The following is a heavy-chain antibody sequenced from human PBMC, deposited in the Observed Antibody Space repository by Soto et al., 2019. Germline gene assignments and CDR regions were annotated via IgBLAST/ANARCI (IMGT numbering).Heavy chain of an antibody. V-gene: IGHV6-1*01. CDR2: TYYRSKWYN. CDR3: ARARILWFGELLPFDP. J-gene: IGHJ5*02. CDR1: GDSVSSNSAA. D-gene: IGHD3-10*01. Sequence: SQTLSLTCAISGDSVSSNSAAWNWIRQSPSRGLEWLGRTYYRSKWYNDYAVSVKSRITINPDTSKNQFSLQLNSVTPEDTAVYYCARARILWFGELLPFDPWGQGTLVTVSS.